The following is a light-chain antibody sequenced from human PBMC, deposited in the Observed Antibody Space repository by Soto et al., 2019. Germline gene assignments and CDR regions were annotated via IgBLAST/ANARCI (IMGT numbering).Light chain of an antibody. CDR3: QQYSTYPYI. J-gene: IGKJ2*01. V-gene: IGKV1-5*03. CDR2: KAS. Sequence: DIPMTQSPSTLSASVGDRVTITGRASQSINRWLAWYQQKPGKAPKLLIYKASSLESGVPSRFSGSGIGTEFSLSISSLQPDDFATYYCQQYSTYPYIFGQGTKVEIK. CDR1: QSINRW.